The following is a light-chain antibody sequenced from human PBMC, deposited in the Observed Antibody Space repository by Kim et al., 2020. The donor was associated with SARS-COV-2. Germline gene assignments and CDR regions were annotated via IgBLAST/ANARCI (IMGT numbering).Light chain of an antibody. V-gene: IGKV3-20*01. J-gene: IGKJ1*01. CDR2: GAS. Sequence: SFGTGERAPLPCRASRSSMGRHVAWYPQRAGHARRLLMYGASKRAPGIPDRFSGSEYGTHFTLTISRLEPEGFSVYYWHQYGNRTFGQGTKVDIK. CDR3: HQYGNRT. CDR1: RSSMGRH.